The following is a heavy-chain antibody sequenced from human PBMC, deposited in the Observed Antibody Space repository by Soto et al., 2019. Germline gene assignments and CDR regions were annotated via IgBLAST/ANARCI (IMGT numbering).Heavy chain of an antibody. D-gene: IGHD5-12*01. CDR2: IIPILGIA. J-gene: IGHJ6*02. CDR3: ARYGGYDFHYYYGMDV. CDR1: GGTFSSYT. Sequence: QVQLVQSGAEVKKPGSSVKVSCKASGGTFSSYTISWVRQAPGQGLEWMGRIIPILGIANYAQKFQGRVTITADKSTSTAYMELSSLRSEDTAVYYCARYGGYDFHYYYGMDVWGQGTTVTVSS. V-gene: IGHV1-69*02.